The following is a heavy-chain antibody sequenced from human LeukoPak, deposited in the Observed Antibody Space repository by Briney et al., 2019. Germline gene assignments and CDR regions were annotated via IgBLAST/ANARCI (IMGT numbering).Heavy chain of an antibody. CDR1: GGSISSYY. Sequence: PSETLSLTCTVSGGSISSYYWSWIRQPPGKGLEWIGYIYYGGSTNYNPSLESRVTISVDTSKNQFSLKLSSVTAADTAVYYCARDRSGGWYAYFDYWGQGTLVTVSS. CDR2: IYYGGST. J-gene: IGHJ4*02. CDR3: ARDRSGGWYAYFDY. D-gene: IGHD6-19*01. V-gene: IGHV4-59*01.